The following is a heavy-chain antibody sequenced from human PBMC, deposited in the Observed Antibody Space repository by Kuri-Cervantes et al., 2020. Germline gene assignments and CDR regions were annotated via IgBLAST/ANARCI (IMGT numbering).Heavy chain of an antibody. J-gene: IGHJ4*02. Sequence: SETLSLTCAVYGGSFSSYYWNWIRQPPGKGLEWIGEINHSGSTNYNPSLKSRITISVDTSKNQFSLKLSSVTAADTAVYYCARPTYSGSYYAPFDYWGQGTLVTVSS. V-gene: IGHV4-34*01. CDR2: INHSGST. D-gene: IGHD1-26*01. CDR3: ARPTYSGSYYAPFDY. CDR1: GGSFSSYY.